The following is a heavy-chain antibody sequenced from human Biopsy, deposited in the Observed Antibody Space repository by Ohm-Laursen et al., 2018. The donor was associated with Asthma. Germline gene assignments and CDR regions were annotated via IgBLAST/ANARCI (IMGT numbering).Heavy chain of an antibody. CDR3: ARTFHFWSPYHAEHYQL. V-gene: IGHV3-30*03. J-gene: IGHJ1*01. Sequence: SLRLSCSASGFTFSSFGMHWVRQAPGKGLEWVACISYDGSNKYYADSVKGRSTISRDNSKNTLYLQMNSLRAEDTAVYYCARTFHFWSPYHAEHYQLWGQGTLVTVSS. D-gene: IGHD3-3*02. CDR2: ISYDGSNK. CDR1: GFTFSSFG.